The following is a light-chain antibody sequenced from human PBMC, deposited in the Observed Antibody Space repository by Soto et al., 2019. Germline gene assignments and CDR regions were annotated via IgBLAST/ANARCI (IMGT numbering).Light chain of an antibody. CDR1: SSNIGAGND. Sequence: QSVLTQPPSVSGSPGQRVTISCTGSSSNIGAGNDVHWYQHLPGTAPKLVIYATSNRPSGVPDRFSGSKSGTSASLAITGLQAEDEAHYYCQSYDSSLSGSGVFGNGTQVTVL. J-gene: IGLJ1*01. CDR2: ATS. V-gene: IGLV1-40*01. CDR3: QSYDSSLSGSGV.